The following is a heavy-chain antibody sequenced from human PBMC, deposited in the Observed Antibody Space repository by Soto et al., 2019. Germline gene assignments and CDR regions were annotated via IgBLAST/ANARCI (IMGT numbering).Heavy chain of an antibody. CDR3: AKELWVGGYYCAHSPDAFDI. CDR2: IRGSGAST. V-gene: IGHV3-23*01. Sequence: EVQLLESGGGLVQPGGSLRLSCAASGFTFSSYAMSWVRQAPGKGLEWVSAIRGSGASTYYADSGKGRFTISRDNSKNTRYXXMNSLRAEDTAVYYCAKELWVGGYYCAHSPDAFDIWGQGTMVTVSS. CDR1: GFTFSSYA. J-gene: IGHJ3*02. D-gene: IGHD3-22*01.